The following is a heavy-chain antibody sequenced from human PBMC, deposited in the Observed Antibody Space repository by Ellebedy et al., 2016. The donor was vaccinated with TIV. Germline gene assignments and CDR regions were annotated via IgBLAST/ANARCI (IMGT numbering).Heavy chain of an antibody. CDR2: LFPLFPTI. CDR3: ARDGGDGTAFDP. CDR1: GGTFRIYA. V-gene: IGHV1-69*13. Sequence: AASVKVSCKASGGTFRIYAFHWVRQAHGQGLEWMGGLFPLFPTIKYAEKFQGRVTITADQFTTTAYLELRSLTSEDTAFYYCARDGGDGTAFDPWGQGTLVKVSS. D-gene: IGHD5-24*01. J-gene: IGHJ5*02.